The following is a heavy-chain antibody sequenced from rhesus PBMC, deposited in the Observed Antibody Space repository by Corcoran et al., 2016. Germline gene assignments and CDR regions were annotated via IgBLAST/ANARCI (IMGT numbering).Heavy chain of an antibody. J-gene: IGHJ4*01. CDR1: GFTFSDYY. D-gene: IGHD3-3*01. V-gene: IGHV3S16*01. Sequence: EVQLVESGGGLVPPGGSLRLSCAASGFTFSDYYMTWVRQAPGMGLEWVSSISRASTDIYYTDSVKGRFTVSRDNAKNSLSLQMNSLKTEDTAVYYCTRGDYNFWTGYSDYFDFWGQGVLVTVSA. CDR3: TRGDYNFWTGYSDYFDF. CDR2: ISRASTDI.